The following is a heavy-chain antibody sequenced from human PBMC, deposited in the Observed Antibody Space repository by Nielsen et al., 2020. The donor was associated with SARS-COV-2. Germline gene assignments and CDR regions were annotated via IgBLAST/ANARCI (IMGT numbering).Heavy chain of an antibody. CDR3: ASNGHGGYDLSPRYFDL. V-gene: IGHV3-11*01. D-gene: IGHD5-12*01. CDR2: INTPATI. CDR1: GFTFSDYY. Sequence: GGSLRLSCAASGFTFSDYYMSWVRQSPGRGLEWVSYINTPATIYYADSLKGRFTISRDNPKNSLYLQMNSLRAEDTAVYYCASNGHGGYDLSPRYFDLWGRGTLVTGSS. J-gene: IGHJ2*01.